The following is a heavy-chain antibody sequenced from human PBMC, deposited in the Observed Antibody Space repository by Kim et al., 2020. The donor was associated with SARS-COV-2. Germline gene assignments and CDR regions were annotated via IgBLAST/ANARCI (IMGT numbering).Heavy chain of an antibody. CDR1: GFTFSDYV. V-gene: IGHV3-23*01. Sequence: GGSLRLSCAASGFTFSDYVMTWVRQAPGKGLEWISTITEGGGETFYADSVKGRLTISRDDSKNTVYLQMKSLRAEDTAVYYCAKKLAASTAGPGNYFDYWGQGTLVTVS. CDR3: AKKLAASTAGPGNYFDY. J-gene: IGHJ4*02. CDR2: ITEGGGET. D-gene: IGHD2-21*02.